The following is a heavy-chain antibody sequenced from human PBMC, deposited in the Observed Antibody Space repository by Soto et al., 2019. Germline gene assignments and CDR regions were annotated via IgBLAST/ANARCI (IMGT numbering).Heavy chain of an antibody. V-gene: IGHV5-51*01. J-gene: IGHJ4*02. D-gene: IGHD2-2*01. Sequence: PGESLKISCKGSGYSFTNYWIGWVRQMPGKGLEWMGIIYPGDSDTRYNPSFQGQVTISADKSISTAYLQWSSLKASDTAMYYCARRYCISTTVWPPDSYWGQGTLVTVSS. CDR2: IYPGDSDT. CDR3: ARRYCISTTVWPPDSY. CDR1: GYSFTNYW.